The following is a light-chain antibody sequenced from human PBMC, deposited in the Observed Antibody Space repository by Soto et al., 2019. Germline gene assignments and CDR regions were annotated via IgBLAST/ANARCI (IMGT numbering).Light chain of an antibody. CDR3: GTWDSSLSAGV. V-gene: IGLV1-51*01. Sequence: QSVLTQPPSVSAAPGQKVTISCSGSSSHIGNNYVSWYQQLPGTAPKLLIYDNNKRPSGIPDRFSGSKSGTSATLGITGLQTGDEADYYCGTWDSSLSAGVFGTGTKVTVL. J-gene: IGLJ1*01. CDR2: DNN. CDR1: SSHIGNNY.